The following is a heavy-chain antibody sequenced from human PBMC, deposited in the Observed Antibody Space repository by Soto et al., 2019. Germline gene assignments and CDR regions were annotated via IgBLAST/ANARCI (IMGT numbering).Heavy chain of an antibody. D-gene: IGHD5-12*01. CDR2: ISGSGGST. J-gene: IGHJ5*02. Sequence: EVQLLESGGGLVQPGGSLRLSCAASGFTFSSYAMSWVRQAPGKGLEWVSAISGSGGSTYYADSVKGRFTISRDNSKNPLYLRMNSLRAEGTAVYYCARGAGYTIENWFAPGGQGTLVTVSS. CDR3: ARGAGYTIENWFAP. CDR1: GFTFSSYA. V-gene: IGHV3-23*01.